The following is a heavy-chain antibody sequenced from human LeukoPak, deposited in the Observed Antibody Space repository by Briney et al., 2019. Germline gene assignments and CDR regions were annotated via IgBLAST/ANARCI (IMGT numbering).Heavy chain of an antibody. V-gene: IGHV4-38-2*02. Sequence: QPSETLSLTCTVSGYSISSGYYWGWIRQPPGKGLEWIGSIYHSGSTYYNPSLKSRVTISVDTSKNQFSLKLSSVTAADTAVYYCARDFSGYDNIIYVKYYYYYYMDVWGKGTTVTVSS. J-gene: IGHJ6*03. CDR2: IYHSGST. D-gene: IGHD5-12*01. CDR1: GYSISSGYY. CDR3: ARDFSGYDNIIYVKYYYYYYMDV.